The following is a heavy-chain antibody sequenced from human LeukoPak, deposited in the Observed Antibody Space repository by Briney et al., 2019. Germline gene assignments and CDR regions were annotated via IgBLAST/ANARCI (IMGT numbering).Heavy chain of an antibody. CDR2: INHSGST. J-gene: IGHJ4*02. D-gene: IGHD5-12*01. CDR3: ATRTGYSGYY. Sequence: SETLSLTCAVYGGSFSGYYWSWIRQPPGKGLEWIGEINHSGSTNYNPSLKSRVTISVDTSKNQFSLKLSSVTAADTVLYYCATRTGYSGYYWGQGTMVTVSS. CDR1: GGSFSGYY. V-gene: IGHV4-34*01.